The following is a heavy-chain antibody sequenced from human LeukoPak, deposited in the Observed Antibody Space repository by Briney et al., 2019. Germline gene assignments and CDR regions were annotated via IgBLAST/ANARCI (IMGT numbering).Heavy chain of an antibody. V-gene: IGHV3-23*01. D-gene: IGHD3-22*01. Sequence: GGSLRLSCAASGFTFSKYGMNWVRQAPGKGLEWVSGIGFGGTTYYADSVKGRFTISRDTSKNTLYLQVNSLRAEDTAVYFCAKAQGYYDCWGQGTLVTVSS. CDR3: AKAQGYYDC. CDR1: GFTFSKYG. J-gene: IGHJ4*02. CDR2: IGFGGTT.